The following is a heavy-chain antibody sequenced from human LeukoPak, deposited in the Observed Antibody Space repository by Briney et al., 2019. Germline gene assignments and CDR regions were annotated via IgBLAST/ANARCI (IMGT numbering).Heavy chain of an antibody. Sequence: GESLKISCKGSGYSFTSYRIGWVRQMPGKGLEWMGIIYPGDSDTRYSPSFQGQVTISADKSISTAYLQWSSLKASDTAMYYCARRDYYDSSGYFPYFDYWGQGTLVTVSS. CDR1: GYSFTSYR. CDR2: IYPGDSDT. D-gene: IGHD3-22*01. V-gene: IGHV5-51*01. J-gene: IGHJ4*02. CDR3: ARRDYYDSSGYFPYFDY.